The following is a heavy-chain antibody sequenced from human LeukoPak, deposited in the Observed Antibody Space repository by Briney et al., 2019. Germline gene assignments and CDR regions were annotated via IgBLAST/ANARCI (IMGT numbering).Heavy chain of an antibody. CDR2: IIPILGIA. D-gene: IGHD3-10*01. Sequence: SVKVSCKASGGTFSSYAISWVRQAPEQGLEWMGRIIPILGIANYAQKFQGRVTITADKSTSTAYMELSSLRSEDTAVYYCARVGFGDSTTWYFDLWGRGTLVTVSS. J-gene: IGHJ2*01. V-gene: IGHV1-69*04. CDR1: GGTFSSYA. CDR3: ARVGFGDSTTWYFDL.